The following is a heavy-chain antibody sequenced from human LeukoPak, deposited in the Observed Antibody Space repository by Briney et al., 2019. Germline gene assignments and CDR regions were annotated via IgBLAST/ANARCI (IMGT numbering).Heavy chain of an antibody. V-gene: IGHV3-21*06. D-gene: IGHD3-22*01. CDR1: GFTFSSYS. CDR3: ARALLGYYNSRGYYYYIDV. CDR2: ISSSSSYI. Sequence: GGSLRLSCAASGFTFSSYSMKWVRQAPGKGLEWVSSISSSSSYIYYADSVRGRFTISRDNAKNSLYLQMDSLRAEDTAVYYCARALLGYYNSRGYYYYIDVWGKGTTVTVSS. J-gene: IGHJ6*03.